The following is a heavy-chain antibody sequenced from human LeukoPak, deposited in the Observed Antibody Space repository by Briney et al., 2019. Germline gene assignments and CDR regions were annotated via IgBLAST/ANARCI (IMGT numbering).Heavy chain of an antibody. D-gene: IGHD2-8*01. Sequence: GGSLRLSCAASGFTFSSYWMHWVRQAPGKGLVWVSRINSDGSSTSYADSVKGRFTISRDNAKNTLYLQMNSLRAEDTAVYYRAREYFTNWFDPWGQGTLVTVSS. V-gene: IGHV3-74*01. J-gene: IGHJ5*02. CDR2: INSDGSST. CDR1: GFTFSSYW. CDR3: AREYFTNWFDP.